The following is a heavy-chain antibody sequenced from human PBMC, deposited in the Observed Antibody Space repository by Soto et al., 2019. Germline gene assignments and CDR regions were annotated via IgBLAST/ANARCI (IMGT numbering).Heavy chain of an antibody. CDR3: ARDQSPPLEWLLSRGTELPNWFDP. CDR1: GFTFSSYW. CDR2: IKQDGSEK. V-gene: IGHV3-7*01. J-gene: IGHJ5*02. Sequence: GGSLRLSCAASGFTFSSYWMSWVRQAPGKGLEWVANIKQDGSEKYYVDSVKGRFTISRDNAKNSLYLQMNSLRAEDTAVYYCARDQSPPLEWLLSRGTELPNWFDPWGQGTLVTVSS. D-gene: IGHD3-3*01.